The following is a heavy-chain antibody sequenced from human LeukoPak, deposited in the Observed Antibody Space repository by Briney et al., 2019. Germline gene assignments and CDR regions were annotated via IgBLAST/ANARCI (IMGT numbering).Heavy chain of an antibody. D-gene: IGHD6-19*01. Sequence: GRSLRLSCAASGFAFRTYGMHWVRQAPGKGLEWVAVISYDGSNKYYADSVKGRFTISRDNSKNTLYLQMNSLRAEDTAVYYCAIVMWVKAVAGTFDYWGQGTLVTVSS. CDR3: AIVMWVKAVAGTFDY. CDR1: GFAFRTYG. V-gene: IGHV3-30*03. CDR2: ISYDGSNK. J-gene: IGHJ4*02.